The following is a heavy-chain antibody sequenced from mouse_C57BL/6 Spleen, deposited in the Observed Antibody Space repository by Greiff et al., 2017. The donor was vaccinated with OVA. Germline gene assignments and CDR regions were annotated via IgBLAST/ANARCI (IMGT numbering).Heavy chain of an antibody. CDR3: ARGDYYGSSYDYYAMDY. Sequence: EVQLVESGGGLVQPGGSLKLSCAASGFTFSDYYMYWVRQTPEKRLEWVAYISNGGGSTYYPDTVKGRFTISRDNAKNTLYLQMSRLKSEDTAMYYCARGDYYGSSYDYYAMDYWGQGTSVTVSS. CDR2: ISNGGGST. CDR1: GFTFSDYY. D-gene: IGHD1-1*01. J-gene: IGHJ4*01. V-gene: IGHV5-12*01.